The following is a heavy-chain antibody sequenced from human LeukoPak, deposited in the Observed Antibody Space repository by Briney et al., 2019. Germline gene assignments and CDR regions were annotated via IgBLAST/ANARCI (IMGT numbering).Heavy chain of an antibody. J-gene: IGHJ4*02. CDR3: ATSPAVAGYFDY. V-gene: IGHV3-30-3*01. CDR2: ISYDGSNK. Sequence: GGSLRLSCAASGFTFSSYAMHWVRQAPGKGLEWVAVISYDGSNKYYADSVKGRFTISRDNSKNTLYLQMNSLRAEDTAVYYCATSPAVAGYFDYWGQGTLVTVSS. D-gene: IGHD6-19*01. CDR1: GFTFSSYA.